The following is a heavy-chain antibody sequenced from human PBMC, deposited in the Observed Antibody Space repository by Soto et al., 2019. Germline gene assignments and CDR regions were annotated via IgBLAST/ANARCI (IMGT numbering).Heavy chain of an antibody. CDR2: ISAYNGNT. Sequence: ASVKVSCKASGYTFTSYGISWVRQAPGQGLEWMGWISAYNGNTNYAQKLQGRVTMTTDTSTSTAYMELRSLRSDDTAVYYCARVVVVPAAMRGHYYYYGMDVWGQGTTVTVSS. D-gene: IGHD2-2*01. J-gene: IGHJ6*02. CDR3: ARVVVVPAAMRGHYYYYGMDV. V-gene: IGHV1-18*01. CDR1: GYTFTSYG.